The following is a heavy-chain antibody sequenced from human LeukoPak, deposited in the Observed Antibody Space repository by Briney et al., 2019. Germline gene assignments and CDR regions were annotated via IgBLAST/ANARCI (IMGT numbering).Heavy chain of an antibody. J-gene: IGHJ4*02. CDR3: ARESDQLLGSPSFDY. CDR1: GYTFTSYG. CDR2: ISAYNGNT. Sequence: ASVKVSCKASGYTFTSYGISWVRQAPGQGLEWLGWISAYNGNTNYAQKLQGRVTMTTDTSTSTAYMELRSLRSDDTAVYYCARESDQLLGSPSFDYWGQGTLVTVSS. V-gene: IGHV1-18*01. D-gene: IGHD2-2*01.